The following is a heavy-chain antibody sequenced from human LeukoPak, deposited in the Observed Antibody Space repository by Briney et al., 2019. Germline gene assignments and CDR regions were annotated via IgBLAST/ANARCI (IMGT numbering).Heavy chain of an antibody. Sequence: GESLKISCKGSGYSFTSYWIGWVRQMPGKGLEWMGIIYPSDSDTRYSPSFQGQVTISADKSISTASLQWSSLKASDTATYYCARQVGFAPYYFDYWGQGTLVTVSS. D-gene: IGHD1-26*01. CDR2: IYPSDSDT. V-gene: IGHV5-51*01. CDR3: ARQVGFAPYYFDY. J-gene: IGHJ4*02. CDR1: GYSFTSYW.